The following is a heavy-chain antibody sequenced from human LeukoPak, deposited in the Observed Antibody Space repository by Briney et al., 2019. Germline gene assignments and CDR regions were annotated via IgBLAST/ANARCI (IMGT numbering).Heavy chain of an antibody. J-gene: IGHJ4*02. D-gene: IGHD6-13*01. Sequence: SETLSLTCTVSGGSISRYCWSWIRQPPVRGLEWIGYIDYSGSSNSNPSLKSRVTISLDTSNNQFSLKLSSVTAADTAVYYCARGLRLSAAGTNFDSWGQGTLVTVSS. CDR2: IDYSGSS. V-gene: IGHV4-59*01. CDR3: ARGLRLSAAGTNFDS. CDR1: GGSISRYC.